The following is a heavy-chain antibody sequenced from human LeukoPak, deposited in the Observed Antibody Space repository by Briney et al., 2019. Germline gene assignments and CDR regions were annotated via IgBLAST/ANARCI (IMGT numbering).Heavy chain of an antibody. CDR3: GRLSDTPAYYYSSGYYHIRD. D-gene: IGHD3-22*01. CDR1: GYTFSAYD. J-gene: IGHJ4*02. Sequence: ASVTVSYKPSGYTFSAYDINWVRQGAGQGLEWIGWMNPYTGKTDCAQKFLGRVTMTRDTAKSTAYLELNSRRAEDTGVYYCGRLSDTPAYYYSSGYYHIRDWGQRTLLTVSS. CDR2: MNPYTGKT. V-gene: IGHV1-8*01.